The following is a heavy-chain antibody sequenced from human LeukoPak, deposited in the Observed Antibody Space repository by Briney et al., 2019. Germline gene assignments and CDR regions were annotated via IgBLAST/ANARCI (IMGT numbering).Heavy chain of an antibody. D-gene: IGHD4-11*01. Sequence: GSLRLSCAASGFTFSSYWMHWVRQAPGKGLVWVSRINTDGSSTSYADSVKGRFTISRDNAKNTLYLQMNSLRAEDTAVYYCARDWELPTVTNPNWYFDLWGRGTLVTVSS. V-gene: IGHV3-74*01. CDR1: GFTFSSYW. CDR2: INTDGSST. J-gene: IGHJ2*01. CDR3: ARDWELPTVTNPNWYFDL.